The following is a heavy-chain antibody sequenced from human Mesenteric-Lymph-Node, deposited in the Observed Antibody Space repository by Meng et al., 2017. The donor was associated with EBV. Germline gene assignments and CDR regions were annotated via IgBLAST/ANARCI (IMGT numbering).Heavy chain of an antibody. J-gene: IGHJ5*02. CDR3: AHSGVVAQFDP. D-gene: IGHD2-15*01. Sequence: WNDSRPTLAKPTQTLPLTCTFSGFSLSTGGVGVGWIRQPPGKALEWLALIYWDDDKRYIPSLRSRLTITKDTSKNQVALTMTNMDPVDTATYYCAHSGVVAQFDPWGQGTLVTVSS. CDR1: GFSLSTGGVG. V-gene: IGHV2-5*02. CDR2: IYWDDDK.